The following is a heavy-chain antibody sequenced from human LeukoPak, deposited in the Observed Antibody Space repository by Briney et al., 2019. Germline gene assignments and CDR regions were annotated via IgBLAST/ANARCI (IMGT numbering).Heavy chain of an antibody. CDR2: IWYDGSNK. Sequence: GGSLRLSCAASGFTFSSYGMHWVRQAPGKGLECVAVIWYDGSNKYYADSVKGRFTISRDNSKNTLYLQMNSLRAEDTAVYYCARAGSDYFDYWGQGTLVAVSS. D-gene: IGHD6-19*01. CDR3: ARAGSDYFDY. CDR1: GFTFSSYG. J-gene: IGHJ4*02. V-gene: IGHV3-33*01.